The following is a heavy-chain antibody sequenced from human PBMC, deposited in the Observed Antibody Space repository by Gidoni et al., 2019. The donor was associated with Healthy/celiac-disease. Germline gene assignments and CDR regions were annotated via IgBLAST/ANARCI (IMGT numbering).Heavy chain of an antibody. Sequence: EVQLVESGGGLVKPGGSRSLSCAASGFTFSNAWMNWVRKAPGKGLEWVGRIKSKTDGGTTDYAAPVKGRFTISRDDSKNTLYLQMNSLKTEDTAVYYCTTGGYRGDFDYWGQRTLVTVSS. V-gene: IGHV3-15*07. CDR3: TTGGYRGDFDY. CDR1: GFTFSNAW. D-gene: IGHD3-10*01. CDR2: IKSKTDGGTT. J-gene: IGHJ4*02.